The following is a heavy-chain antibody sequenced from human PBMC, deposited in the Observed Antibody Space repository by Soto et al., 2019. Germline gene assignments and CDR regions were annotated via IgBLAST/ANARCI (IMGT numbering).Heavy chain of an antibody. J-gene: IGHJ6*02. V-gene: IGHV1-8*01. CDR3: ARGLAPKLPAAIPANYCSYGMDV. Sequence: QVQLVQSGAEVKKPGASVKVSCKASGYTFTSYDINWVRQATGQGLEWMGWMNPNSGNTGYAQKFQGRVTMTRNTSISTAYMELGSVSSEDTAVYYWARGLAPKLPAAIPANYCSYGMDVWGQGTTVTVSS. D-gene: IGHD2-2*02. CDR1: GYTFTSYD. CDR2: MNPNSGNT.